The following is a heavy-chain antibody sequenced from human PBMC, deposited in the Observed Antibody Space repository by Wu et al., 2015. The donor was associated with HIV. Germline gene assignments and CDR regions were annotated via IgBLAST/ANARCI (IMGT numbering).Heavy chain of an antibody. Sequence: QVQLVQSGAEVKKPGASVKVSCKASGYTFTGYYMHWVRQAPGQGLEWMGWINPNSGGTNYAQKFQGRVTMTRDTSISTAYMELSRLRSDDTAVYYCAREFQWRGLGAFDIWGQGDNGHRXLQ. D-gene: IGHD6-19*01. CDR2: INPNSGGT. CDR3: AREFQWRGLGAFDI. V-gene: IGHV1-2*02. J-gene: IGHJ3*02. CDR1: GYTFTGYY.